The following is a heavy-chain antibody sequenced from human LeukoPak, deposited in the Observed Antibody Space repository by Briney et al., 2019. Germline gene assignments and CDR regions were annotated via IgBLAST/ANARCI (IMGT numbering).Heavy chain of an antibody. J-gene: IGHJ4*02. D-gene: IGHD3-16*01. CDR2: ISVSGGST. CDR1: GFTFSSSA. Sequence: PGGSLRLSCAASGFTFSSSAMRWVRQAPGKGLEWVSGISVSGGSTYYADSVKGRFTISGDNSKNTLYLQMSSLRAEDTALYYCAKRGSGDYYFDYWGQGTLVTVSS. CDR3: AKRGSGDYYFDY. V-gene: IGHV3-23*01.